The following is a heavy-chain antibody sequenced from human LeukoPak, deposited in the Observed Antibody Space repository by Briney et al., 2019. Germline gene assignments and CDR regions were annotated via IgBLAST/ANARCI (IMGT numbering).Heavy chain of an antibody. D-gene: IGHD3-3*01. V-gene: IGHV3-23*01. CDR3: AKERVTGFGVITYYFDY. CDR2: ISNSGGTT. Sequence: GRSLRLSCAASGFIFGSYAMSWVRQAPGKGLEWVSDISNSGGTTNYADSVKGRFTISRDNSKNTLYLQMRSLRAEDTAVYYCAKERVTGFGVITYYFDYWGQGTLVTVSS. CDR1: GFIFGSYA. J-gene: IGHJ4*02.